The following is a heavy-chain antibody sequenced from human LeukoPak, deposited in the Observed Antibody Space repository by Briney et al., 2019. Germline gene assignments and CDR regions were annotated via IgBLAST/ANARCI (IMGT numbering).Heavy chain of an antibody. D-gene: IGHD4-23*01. CDR3: ARDRRVTPLYYFDY. CDR1: GFTFDDYA. CDR2: ISDSGGIT. Sequence: PGRSLRLSCAASGFTFDDYAMHWVRQAPGKGLEWVSSISDSGGITFYADSVKGRFTISRDNSKNTLYLQMNSQRAEDTAVYYCARDRRVTPLYYFDYWGQGTLVTVSS. J-gene: IGHJ4*02. V-gene: IGHV3-23*01.